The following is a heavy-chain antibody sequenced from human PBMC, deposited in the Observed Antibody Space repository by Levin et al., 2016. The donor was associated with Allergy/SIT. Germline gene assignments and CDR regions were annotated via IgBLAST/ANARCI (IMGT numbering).Heavy chain of an antibody. CDR3: ARENLENPDYDSSGYPGETGFDY. D-gene: IGHD3-22*01. Sequence: RQAPGKGLEWIGYIYYSGSTNYNPSLKSRVTISVDTSKNQFSLQLNSVTPEDTAVYYCARENLENPDYDSSGYPGETGFDYWGQGTLVTVSS. J-gene: IGHJ4*02. V-gene: IGHV4-59*12. CDR2: IYYSGST.